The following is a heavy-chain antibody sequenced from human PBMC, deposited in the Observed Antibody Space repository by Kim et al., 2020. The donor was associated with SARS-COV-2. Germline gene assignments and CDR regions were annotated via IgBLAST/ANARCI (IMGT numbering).Heavy chain of an antibody. J-gene: IGHJ6*02. V-gene: IGHV3-48*03. Sequence: GGSLRLSCAASGFTFSSYEMNWVRQAPGKGLEWVSYISSSGSTIYYADSVKGRFTISRDNAKNSLYLQMNSLRAEDTAVYYCARDYSNHLINYYYGMDVWGQGTTVTVS. D-gene: IGHD4-4*01. CDR1: GFTFSSYE. CDR2: ISSSGSTI. CDR3: ARDYSNHLINYYYGMDV.